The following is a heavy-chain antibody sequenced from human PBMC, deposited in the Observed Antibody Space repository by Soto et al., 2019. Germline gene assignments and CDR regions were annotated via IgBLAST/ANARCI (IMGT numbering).Heavy chain of an antibody. V-gene: IGHV4-34*01. Sequence: SETLSLTCAVYGGSFSGYYWSWIRQPPGKGLEWIGEINHSGSTNYNPSLKSRVTISVDTSKNQFSLKLSSVTAADTAVYYCARGIWSYYYYYMDVWGKGTTVTVSS. CDR3: ARGIWSYYYYYMDV. D-gene: IGHD3-16*01. CDR2: INHSGST. CDR1: GGSFSGYY. J-gene: IGHJ6*03.